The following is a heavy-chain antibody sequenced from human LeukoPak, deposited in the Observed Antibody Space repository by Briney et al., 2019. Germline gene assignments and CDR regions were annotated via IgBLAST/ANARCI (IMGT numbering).Heavy chain of an antibody. J-gene: IGHJ4*02. D-gene: IGHD6-13*01. V-gene: IGHV4-59*01. CDR3: AKMAAVGTHFDY. Sequence: SETLSLTCSVSGGSISSYYWSWIRQPPGKGLEWIGYIYYSGSTNYNPSLESRVTISMDTSKNQFSLRLSSVTAADTAVYYCAKMAAVGTHFDYWGQGTLVTVSS. CDR1: GGSISSYY. CDR2: IYYSGST.